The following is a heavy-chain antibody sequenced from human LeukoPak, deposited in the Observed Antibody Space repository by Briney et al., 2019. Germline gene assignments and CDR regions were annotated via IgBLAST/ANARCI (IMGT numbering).Heavy chain of an antibody. V-gene: IGHV1-18*01. CDR1: GYTFTSYG. J-gene: IGHJ5*02. CDR3: ARSSPGNVVVPAAVRFDP. CDR2: ISAYNGNT. D-gene: IGHD2-2*01. Sequence: ASVRVSYKASGYTFTSYGISWVRQAPGQGLEWMGWISAYNGNTNYAQKLQGRVTMTTDTSTSTAYMELRSLRSDDTAVYYCARSSPGNVVVPAAVRFDPWGQGTLVTVSS.